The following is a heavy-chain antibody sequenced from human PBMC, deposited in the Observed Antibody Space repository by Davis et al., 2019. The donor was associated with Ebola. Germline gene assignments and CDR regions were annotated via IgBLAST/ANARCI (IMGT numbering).Heavy chain of an antibody. CDR3: AMGDMDV. CDR2: ISGSGGST. CDR1: GFTFSSYA. V-gene: IGHV3-64*04. Sequence: GESLKISCSASGFTFSSYAMHWVRQAPGKGLEYVSAISGSGGSTYYADSVKGRFTISRDNSKNTLYLQMNSLRAEDTAVYYCAMGDMDVWGKGTTVTVSS. J-gene: IGHJ6*03.